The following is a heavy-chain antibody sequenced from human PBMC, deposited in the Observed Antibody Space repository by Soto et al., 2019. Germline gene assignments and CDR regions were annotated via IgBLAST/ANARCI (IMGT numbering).Heavy chain of an antibody. CDR3: ARDSGGTPVAFGMEV. J-gene: IGHJ6*02. CDR1: GGTFSSYA. CDR2: IIPIFGTA. D-gene: IGHD4-17*01. Sequence: QVQLVQSGAEVKKPGSSVKVSCKASGGTFSSYAISGVRQAPGQGLEWMGGIIPIFGTAHYAQKFQGRVTITADESTGPAYMALSSLRSEDTSVYYCARDSGGTPVAFGMEVWGQGTTVTVSS. V-gene: IGHV1-69*01.